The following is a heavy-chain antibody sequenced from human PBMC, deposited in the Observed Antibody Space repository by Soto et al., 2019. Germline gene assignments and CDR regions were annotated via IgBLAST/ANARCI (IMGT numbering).Heavy chain of an antibody. Sequence: QVQLQESGPGLVKPSGTLSLTCAVSGGSISSSNWWSWVRQPPGKGLEWIGEIYHSGSTNYNPSLESRVTISVNKSKNQFPLKLSSVTAADTAVYYCARVTVDTAMVIDYWGQGTLFTVSS. CDR1: GGSISSSNW. V-gene: IGHV4-4*02. D-gene: IGHD5-18*01. CDR3: ARVTVDTAMVIDY. CDR2: IYHSGST. J-gene: IGHJ4*02.